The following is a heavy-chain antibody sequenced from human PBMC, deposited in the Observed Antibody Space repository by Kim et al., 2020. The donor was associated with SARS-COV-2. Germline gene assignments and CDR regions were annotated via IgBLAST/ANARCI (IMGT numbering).Heavy chain of an antibody. Sequence: GGSLRLSCVASGFTFTSYAMSWVRQAPGKGLECVSGTSCSGGSTYYADSVKGRFTISRDNSMNTLYLQLNNLRAEDTGVYYCARDGVARGDFSYWGHGT. CDR3: ARDGVARGDFSY. D-gene: IGHD5-12*01. V-gene: IGHV3-23*01. CDR2: TSCSGGST. CDR1: GFTFTSYA. J-gene: IGHJ4*01.